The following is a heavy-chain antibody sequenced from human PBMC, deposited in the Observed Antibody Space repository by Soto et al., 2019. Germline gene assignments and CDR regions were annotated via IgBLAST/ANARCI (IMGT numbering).Heavy chain of an antibody. Sequence: SGPTLVNPTQTLTLTCTFSGFSLTTFGEGVGWIRQPPGKALEWLALIYWDDDKRYSPSLKSRLTITKDTSKNQVVLTMTNMDPVDTATYYCAHRTAMGFFDYWGQGTLVTVSS. CDR2: IYWDDDK. CDR3: AHRTAMGFFDY. CDR1: GFSLTTFGEG. D-gene: IGHD5-18*01. V-gene: IGHV2-5*02. J-gene: IGHJ4*02.